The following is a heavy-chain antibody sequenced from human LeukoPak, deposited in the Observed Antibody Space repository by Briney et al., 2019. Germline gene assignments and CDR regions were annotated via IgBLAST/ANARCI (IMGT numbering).Heavy chain of an antibody. CDR1: GFTFSSYA. Sequence: GRSLRLSCAASGFTFSSYAMHWVRQAPGKGLEWVAVISYDGSNKYYADSVKGRFTISRDNSKNTLYLQMNSLRAEDTAVYYCARDYHYYDSSSYFIWGQGTLVTVSS. J-gene: IGHJ4*02. CDR2: ISYDGSNK. D-gene: IGHD3-22*01. V-gene: IGHV3-30-3*01. CDR3: ARDYHYYDSSSYFI.